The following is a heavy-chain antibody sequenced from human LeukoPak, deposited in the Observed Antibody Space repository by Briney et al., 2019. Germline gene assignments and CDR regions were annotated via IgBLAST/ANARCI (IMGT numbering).Heavy chain of an antibody. CDR3: ARARGDVADY. Sequence: SETLSLTCTVSGGSISSYYWSWIRQPPGKGLEWIGYIYYSGSTNYNPSLKSRVTISVDTSKNQFSLKLSSVTAADTAVYYCARARGDVADYWGQGTLVTVSS. V-gene: IGHV4-59*12. D-gene: IGHD3-16*01. CDR1: GGSISSYY. J-gene: IGHJ4*02. CDR2: IYYSGST.